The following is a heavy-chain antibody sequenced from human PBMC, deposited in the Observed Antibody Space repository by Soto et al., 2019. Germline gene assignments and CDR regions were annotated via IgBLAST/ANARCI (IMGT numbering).Heavy chain of an antibody. CDR3: GKKIASSPYFPYDY. CDR2: ISESGGGT. D-gene: IGHD3-22*01. Sequence: GGSLRLSCAASGFTFSNYAMSWVRQAPGKGLEWVTSISESGGGTYYADSVKGRFTISRDNSKNTLYLQMNSLRAEDTGVYYCGKKIASSPYFPYDYWGQGTLVTVSS. J-gene: IGHJ4*02. V-gene: IGHV3-23*01. CDR1: GFTFSNYA.